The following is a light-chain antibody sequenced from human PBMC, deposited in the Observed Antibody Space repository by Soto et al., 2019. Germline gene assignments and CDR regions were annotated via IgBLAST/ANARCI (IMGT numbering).Light chain of an antibody. Sequence: DIQMTQSPSTLSASVGDRVTITCRASQSISSWLAWYQQKPGKAPKLLTYDASSLESGVPSRFSGSGSGTEFTLTISSLQPDDFATYYFQQYNSYSRTFGLGPKVDI. J-gene: IGKJ3*01. V-gene: IGKV1-5*01. CDR1: QSISSW. CDR3: QQYNSYSRT. CDR2: DAS.